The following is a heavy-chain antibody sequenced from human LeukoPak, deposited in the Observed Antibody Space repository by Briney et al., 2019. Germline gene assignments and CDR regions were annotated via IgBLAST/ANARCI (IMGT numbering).Heavy chain of an antibody. D-gene: IGHD6-6*01. CDR2: ISYDGSNK. CDR3: ARGQLPLYYFDY. Sequence: PGGSLRLSCAASGFTFSSYGMHWVRQAPGKGLEWVAVISYDGSNKYYADSVKGRFTISRDNSKNTLYLQMNSLRAEDTAVYYCARGQLPLYYFDYWGQGTLVTVSS. J-gene: IGHJ4*02. V-gene: IGHV3-30*03. CDR1: GFTFSSYG.